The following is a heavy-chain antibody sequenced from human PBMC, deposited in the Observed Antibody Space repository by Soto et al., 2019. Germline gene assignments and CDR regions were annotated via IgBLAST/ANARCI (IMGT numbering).Heavy chain of an antibody. CDR1: GFTFSSYS. Sequence: EVQLVESGGGLVKPGGSLRLSCAASGFTFSSYSMNWVRQAPGKGLEWVSSISSSGSTIYYADSVKGRFTISRDNAKNSLYLQMNSLRAEDTAVYYCARNSGSYLGWFDPWGQGTLITVSS. D-gene: IGHD1-26*01. V-gene: IGHV3-21*01. CDR3: ARNSGSYLGWFDP. J-gene: IGHJ5*02. CDR2: ISSSGSTI.